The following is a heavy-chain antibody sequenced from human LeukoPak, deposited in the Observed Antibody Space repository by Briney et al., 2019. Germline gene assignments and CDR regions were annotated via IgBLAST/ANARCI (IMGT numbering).Heavy chain of an antibody. CDR1: NGSLSEYY. J-gene: IGHJ4*02. V-gene: IGHV4-34*01. Sequence: SETLSLTCAVYNGSLSEYYWSWIRPPPGKGLEWIGEINHSGSTTYIPSLQSRVTMSVDTSKNQFSLEVSSVTAADTAVYYCAGWNAHYHFFDYWVPGIPLTVSS. CDR3: AGWNAHYHFFDY. CDR2: INHSGST. D-gene: IGHD4/OR15-4a*01.